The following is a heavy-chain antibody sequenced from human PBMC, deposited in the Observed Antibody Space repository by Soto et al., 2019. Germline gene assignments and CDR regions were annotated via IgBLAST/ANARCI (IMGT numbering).Heavy chain of an antibody. CDR1: GYTFTSYY. Sequence: QVQLVQSGAEVKKPGASVKVSCKASGYTFTSYYMHWVRQAPGQGLEWMGIINPSGGSTSYAQKFQGRVTXXRXTXXSTVYMELSSLRSEDTAVYYCARRPLSSGPLPIDPWGQGTLVTVSS. CDR3: ARRPLSSGPLPIDP. J-gene: IGHJ5*02. CDR2: INPSGGST. D-gene: IGHD6-19*01. V-gene: IGHV1-46*01.